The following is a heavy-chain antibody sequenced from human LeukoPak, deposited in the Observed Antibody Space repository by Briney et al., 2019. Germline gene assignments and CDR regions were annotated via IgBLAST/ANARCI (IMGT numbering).Heavy chain of an antibody. D-gene: IGHD4-17*01. V-gene: IGHV3-30*02. Sequence: PGGSLRLSCAASGFTFSSYGMHWVRQARGKGLEWVAFIRYDGSNKYYADSVKGRFTISRDNSKNTLYLQMNSLRAEDTAVYYCASDYGDPLNYWGQGTLVTVSS. CDR3: ASDYGDPLNY. CDR2: IRYDGSNK. J-gene: IGHJ4*02. CDR1: GFTFSSYG.